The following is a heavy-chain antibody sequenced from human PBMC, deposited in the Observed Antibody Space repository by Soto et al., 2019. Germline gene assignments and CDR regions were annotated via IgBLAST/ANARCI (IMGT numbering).Heavy chain of an antibody. CDR2: INPSGGST. CDR1: GYSFSNFY. J-gene: IGHJ4*02. D-gene: IGHD3-10*01. V-gene: IGHV1-46*03. CDR3: ARAPPDYYGSGSPDY. Sequence: QVQLVQSGAEVKKPGASVKVSCKASGYSFSNFYMHWVRQAPGQGLEWMGIINPSGGSTSYTQKFQGRVTMTRDTSTTTVYMDLSSLRSDDTAVYYCARAPPDYYGSGSPDYWGQGTLVTVSS.